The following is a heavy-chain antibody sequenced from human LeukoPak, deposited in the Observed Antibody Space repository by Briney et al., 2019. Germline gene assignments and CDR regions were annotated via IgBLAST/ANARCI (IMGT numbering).Heavy chain of an antibody. CDR2: IYYSGST. Sequence: PSETLSLTCTVSGGSISSYYWSWIRQPPGKGLEWIGYIYYSGSTNYKPSLKSRVTISVDTSKNQFSLKLSSVTAADTAVYYCARISSSNWYNERGAFDVWGQGTMITVSS. V-gene: IGHV4-59*01. J-gene: IGHJ3*01. D-gene: IGHD6-13*01. CDR1: GGSISSYY. CDR3: ARISSSNWYNERGAFDV.